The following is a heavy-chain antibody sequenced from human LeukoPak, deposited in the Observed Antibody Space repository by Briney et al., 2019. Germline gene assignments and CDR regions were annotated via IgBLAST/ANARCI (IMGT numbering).Heavy chain of an antibody. Sequence: GGSLRLSCAASGFTFSSYAMHWVRQAPGKGLEWVAVISYDGSNKYYADSVKGRFTISRDNAKNSLYLQMNSLRAEDTAVYYCAKGSAVRGVQNYYYYYMDAWGKGTTVTISS. V-gene: IGHV3-30*04. CDR3: AKGSAVRGVQNYYYYYMDA. CDR1: GFTFSSYA. J-gene: IGHJ6*03. CDR2: ISYDGSNK. D-gene: IGHD3-10*01.